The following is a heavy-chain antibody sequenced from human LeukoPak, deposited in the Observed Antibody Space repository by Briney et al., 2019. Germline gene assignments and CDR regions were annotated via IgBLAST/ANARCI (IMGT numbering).Heavy chain of an antibody. CDR2: IYYSGST. J-gene: IGHJ4*02. Sequence: SETLSLTCSVSGGSISTNDYYWDWIRQPPGMGLEYIGSIYYSGSTYYNPSLKSRVTISVDTSKNQFSLRLSSVTSADTAVYYCARHRGSSSLFDYWGQGTLVTVSS. V-gene: IGHV4-39*01. CDR3: ARHRGSSSLFDY. CDR1: GGSISTNDYY. D-gene: IGHD6-6*01.